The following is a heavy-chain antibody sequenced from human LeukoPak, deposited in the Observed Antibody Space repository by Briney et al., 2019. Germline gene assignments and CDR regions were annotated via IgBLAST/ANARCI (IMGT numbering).Heavy chain of an antibody. CDR1: GYTFTSYA. CDR2: INAGNGNT. Sequence: ASVKVSCKASGYTFTSYAMHWVRQAPGQRLEWMGWINAGNGNTKYSQKFQGRVTITRDTSASTAYMELSSLRSEDTAVYYCARDGRFIVADYYYGMDVWGQGTTVTVSS. CDR3: ARDGRFIVADYYYGMDV. D-gene: IGHD1-26*01. V-gene: IGHV1-3*01. J-gene: IGHJ6*02.